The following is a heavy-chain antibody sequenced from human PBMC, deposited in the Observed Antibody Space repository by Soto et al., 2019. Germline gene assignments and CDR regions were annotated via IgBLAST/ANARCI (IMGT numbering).Heavy chain of an antibody. J-gene: IGHJ5*02. CDR3: ARTQVVADTHPKYNWFDP. V-gene: IGHV1-69*13. CDR2: IIPIFGTA. CDR1: GGTFSSYA. Sequence: ASVKVSCKASGGTFSSYAISWVRQAPGQGLEWMGGIIPIFGTANYAQKFQGRVTITADESTSTAYMELSSLRSEDTAVYYCARTQVVADTHPKYNWFDPWGQGTLVTVSS. D-gene: IGHD2-15*01.